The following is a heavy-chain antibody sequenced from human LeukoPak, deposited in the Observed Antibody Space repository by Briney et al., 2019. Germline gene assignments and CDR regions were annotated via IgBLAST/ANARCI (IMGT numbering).Heavy chain of an antibody. J-gene: IGHJ4*02. CDR1: GGSISSGDYY. CDR2: IYYSGST. V-gene: IGHV4-30-4*08. CDR3: SREPPPYCSSTSCPLTLPGI. D-gene: IGHD2-2*01. Sequence: SQTLSLTCTVPGGSISSGDYYWSWIRQPPGKGLEWIGYIYYSGSTYYNPSLKSRVTISVDTSKNQFSLKLSSVTAADTAVYYCSREPPPYCSSTSCPLTLPGIWGQGTLVTVSS.